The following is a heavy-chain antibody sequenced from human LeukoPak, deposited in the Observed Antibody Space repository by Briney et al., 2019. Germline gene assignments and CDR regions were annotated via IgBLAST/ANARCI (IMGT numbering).Heavy chain of an antibody. CDR1: GYTFTSYG. CDR3: ARAGYYDSSPVDGMDV. V-gene: IGHV1-18*01. D-gene: IGHD3-22*01. CDR2: ISAYNGNT. J-gene: IGHJ6*02. Sequence: ASVKVSFKASGYTFTSYGISWVRQAPGQGLEWMGWISAYNGNTNYAQKLQGRVTMTTDTSTSTAYMELRSLRSDDTAVYYCARAGYYDSSPVDGMDVWGQGTTVTVSS.